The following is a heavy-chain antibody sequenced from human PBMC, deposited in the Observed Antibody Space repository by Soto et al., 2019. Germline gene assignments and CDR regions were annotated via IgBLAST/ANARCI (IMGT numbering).Heavy chain of an antibody. CDR3: ARDSRMVRGVIDRVPHFDY. Sequence: NPSETLSLTCTVSGGSISSGDYYWSWIRQPPGKGLEWIGYIYYSGSTYYNPSLKSRVTISVDTSKNQFSLKLSSVTAADTAVYYCARDSRMVRGVIDRVPHFDYWGQGTLVTVSS. J-gene: IGHJ4*02. D-gene: IGHD3-10*01. V-gene: IGHV4-30-4*01. CDR1: GGSISSGDYY. CDR2: IYYSGST.